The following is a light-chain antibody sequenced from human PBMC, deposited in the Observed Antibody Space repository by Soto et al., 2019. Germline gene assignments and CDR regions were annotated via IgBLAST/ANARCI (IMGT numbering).Light chain of an antibody. Sequence: EKVMTQSPATMSVSPGERATLSCRASQSVSSNLAWYQQKPGQAPRLLIYGASTRATGIPARFSGSGSGTEFALTISSLQSEDFAVYYCQQYNNWPPITFGQGTRLEIK. J-gene: IGKJ5*01. CDR3: QQYNNWPPIT. CDR2: GAS. CDR1: QSVSSN. V-gene: IGKV3-15*01.